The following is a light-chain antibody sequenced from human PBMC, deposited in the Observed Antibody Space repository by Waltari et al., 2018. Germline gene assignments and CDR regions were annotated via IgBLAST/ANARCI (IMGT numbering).Light chain of an antibody. J-gene: IGKJ3*01. CDR3: QQYYSYFPFT. CDR2: AAS. V-gene: IGKV1-8*01. Sequence: AIRMTQSPSSLSASTGDRVTITCRASQGISSYLAWYQQKPGKAPKLLIYAASTLQSGVPSRFSGSGSGTDFTLTISCLQSEDFATYYCQQYYSYFPFTFGPGTKVDIK. CDR1: QGISSY.